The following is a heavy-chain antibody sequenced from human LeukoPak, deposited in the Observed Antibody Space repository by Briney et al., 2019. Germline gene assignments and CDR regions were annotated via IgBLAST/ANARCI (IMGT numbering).Heavy chain of an antibody. D-gene: IGHD3-22*01. CDR3: AGERGGSSGYYPGAFDY. V-gene: IGHV4-30-2*01. CDR2: IYHSGST. J-gene: IGHJ4*02. Sequence: SETLSLTCAVSGGSISSGGYSRSWIRQPPGKGLEWIGYIYHSGSTYYNPSLKSRVTISVDRSKNQFSLKLSSVTAADTAAYYCAGERGGSSGYYPGAFDYWGQGTLVTVSS. CDR1: GGSISSGGYS.